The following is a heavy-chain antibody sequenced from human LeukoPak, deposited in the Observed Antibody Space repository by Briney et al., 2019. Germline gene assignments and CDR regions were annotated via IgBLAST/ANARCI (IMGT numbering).Heavy chain of an antibody. J-gene: IGHJ4*02. CDR3: AKGPPVTRINFDQ. CDR2: IQYDGSDE. Sequence: PGGSLRLSCAASGFTFSTYGMHWVRQAPGKGLDWVAFIQYDGSDEYHADSVKGRFTISRDNSKNTLYLQMNSLRPEDSAVYYCAKGPPVTRINFDQRGQGTLVTVSS. V-gene: IGHV3-30*02. D-gene: IGHD4-17*01. CDR1: GFTFSTYG.